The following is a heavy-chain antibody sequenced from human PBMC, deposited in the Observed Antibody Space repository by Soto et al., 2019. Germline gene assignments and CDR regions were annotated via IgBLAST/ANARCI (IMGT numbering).Heavy chain of an antibody. CDR1: GGSFSGYY. CDR3: ASRGGSGTYYNDSYYFGMDV. Sequence: QVQLQQWGAGLLKPSETLSLTCAVYGGSFSGYYWSWIRQPPGKGLEWIGEINHSGSTDYNPSLKSRVTISVDTSKNQFSLKLSSVTAADTAVYYCASRGGSGTYYNDSYYFGMDVWGQGTTVTVSS. D-gene: IGHD3-10*01. J-gene: IGHJ6*02. V-gene: IGHV4-34*01. CDR2: INHSGST.